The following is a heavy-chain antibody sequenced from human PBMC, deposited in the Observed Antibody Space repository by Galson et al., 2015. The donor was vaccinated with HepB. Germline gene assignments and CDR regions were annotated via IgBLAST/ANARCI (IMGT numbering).Heavy chain of an antibody. CDR3: ARRAQSCSGGSCYPYYFDY. CDR1: GYSFSNYW. Sequence: QSGAEVKKPGESLKISCEGSGYSFSNYWIGWVRQMPGKGLEWMGIIYPGDSDTRYSPSFQGQVTISADKSISTAYLQWSSLKASDTAMYFCARRAQSCSGGSCYPYYFDYWGQGTLVTVSS. CDR2: IYPGDSDT. J-gene: IGHJ4*02. V-gene: IGHV5-51*01. D-gene: IGHD2-15*01.